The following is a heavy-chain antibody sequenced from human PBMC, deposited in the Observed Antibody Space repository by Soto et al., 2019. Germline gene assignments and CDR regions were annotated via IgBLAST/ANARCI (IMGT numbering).Heavy chain of an antibody. J-gene: IGHJ3*01. D-gene: IGHD1-1*01. CDR2: IHQDGNRK. Sequence: GGSLRLSCAASRFTFSTYWMTWVRQTPGKGLEWVANIHQDGNRKFYGESVKGRFSVSRDNNKDTLYLQMNSLRPEDTGVYYCAKDRRQLSALDVWGRGTMVTVSS. CDR1: RFTFSTYW. CDR3: AKDRRQLSALDV. V-gene: IGHV3-7*01.